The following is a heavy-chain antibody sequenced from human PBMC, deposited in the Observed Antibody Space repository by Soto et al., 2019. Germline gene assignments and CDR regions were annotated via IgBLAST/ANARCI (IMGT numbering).Heavy chain of an antibody. J-gene: IGHJ4*02. Sequence: GGSLRLSCAASGFTFSSYAMSWVRQAPGKGLEWVSAISGSGGSTYYADSVKGRFTISRDNSKNTLYLQMNSLRAEDTAVYYCAKVLPPLRPIAVAGTADYWGQGTLVTVSS. D-gene: IGHD6-19*01. CDR1: GFTFSSYA. CDR3: AKVLPPLRPIAVAGTADY. V-gene: IGHV3-23*01. CDR2: ISGSGGST.